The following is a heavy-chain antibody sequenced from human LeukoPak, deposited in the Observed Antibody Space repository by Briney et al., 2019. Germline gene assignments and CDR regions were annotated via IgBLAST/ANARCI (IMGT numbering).Heavy chain of an antibody. CDR3: AREVYGDSSFDY. CDR2: INPNSGGT. CDR1: GYSFSDNY. D-gene: IGHD4-17*01. Sequence: ASVTVSCTASGYSFSDNYMHWVRQAPGQGPEWMGWINPNSGGTEYSQKFQGRVTMTRDTSISTVYLELSRLRSDDTAVYYCAREVYGDSSFDYWGQGALVTVSS. J-gene: IGHJ4*02. V-gene: IGHV1-2*02.